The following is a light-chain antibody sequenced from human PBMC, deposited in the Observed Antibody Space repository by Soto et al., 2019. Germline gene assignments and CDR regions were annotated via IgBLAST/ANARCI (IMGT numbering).Light chain of an antibody. CDR2: GAS. CDR1: QSISSS. J-gene: IGKJ4*01. V-gene: IGKV3-15*01. CDR3: QQCYDCPLLT. Sequence: EIVMTQSPVTLSVSPGERATLSCRASQSISSSLAWYQQKPGQAPRLLIYGASTRATGVPARFSGSGSGTEFTLTISSLQSEDFAVYYCQQCYDCPLLTFGGGTKVEIK.